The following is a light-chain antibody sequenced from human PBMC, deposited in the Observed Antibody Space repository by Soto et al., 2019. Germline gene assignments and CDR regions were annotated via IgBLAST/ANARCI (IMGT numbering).Light chain of an antibody. Sequence: QSALTQPPSASGPPGQAVTISGTGTSSDVCAYKYVSWYHQYPGKASQLMIYEVSKRPSGVPDRCSGSKSGNTASLTVSGLQAEDEADYYCTSYVGRNIWVFGGGTKLTVL. CDR1: SSDVCAYKY. CDR3: TSYVGRNIWV. CDR2: EVS. V-gene: IGLV2-8*01. J-gene: IGLJ3*02.